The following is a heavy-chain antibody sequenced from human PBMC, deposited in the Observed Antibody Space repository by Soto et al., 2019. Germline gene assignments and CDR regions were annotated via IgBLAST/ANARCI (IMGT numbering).Heavy chain of an antibody. V-gene: IGHV4-59*01. D-gene: IGHD5-18*01. Sequence: QVQLQESGPGLVKPSETLSLTCTVSGGSISSYYWSWIRQPPGKGLEWIGYSYYSGSTNYNPSLKHPVTISVDTSKEQFSLKLSPVTGADTAEYYCARRIQHYYGLDVWGQGTTVTVSS. CDR2: SYYSGST. J-gene: IGHJ6*02. CDR3: ARRIQHYYGLDV. CDR1: GGSISSYY.